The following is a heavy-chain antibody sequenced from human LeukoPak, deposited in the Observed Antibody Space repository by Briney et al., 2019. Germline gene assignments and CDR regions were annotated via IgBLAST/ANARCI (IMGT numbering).Heavy chain of an antibody. V-gene: IGHV1-2*02. J-gene: IGHJ4*02. CDR2: INPNSGGT. CDR3: ARVAAAGISDY. D-gene: IGHD6-13*01. CDR1: GYTFTCYY. Sequence: ASAKVSCKASGYTFTCYYMHWVRQAPGQGLEWMGWINPNSGGTNYAQKLQGRVTMTTDTSTSTAYMELRSLRSDDTAVYYCARVAAAGISDYWGQGTLVTVSS.